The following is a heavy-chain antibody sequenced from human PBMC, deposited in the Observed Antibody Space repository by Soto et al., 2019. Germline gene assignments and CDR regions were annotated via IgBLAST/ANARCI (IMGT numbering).Heavy chain of an antibody. V-gene: IGHV1-18*01. CDR3: ARDGLVGGSYSWFDP. D-gene: IGHD1-26*01. Sequence: ASVKVSCKASGYTFTSYGISWVRQAPGQGLEWMGWISAYNGNTNYAQKLQGRVTMTTDTSTSTAYMELRSLRSDDTAVYYCARDGLVGGSYSWFDPWGQGTLVTVSS. CDR2: ISAYNGNT. J-gene: IGHJ5*02. CDR1: GYTFTSYG.